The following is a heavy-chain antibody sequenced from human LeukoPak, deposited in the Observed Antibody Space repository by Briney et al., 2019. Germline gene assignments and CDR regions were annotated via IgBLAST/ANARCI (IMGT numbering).Heavy chain of an antibody. CDR3: ARTTLDAFDI. V-gene: IGHV5-51*01. CDR1: GYSFTRYW. Sequence: GESLTISCKASGYSFTRYWIGWVRQKPGKGLEWMGIIYPGDSDTRNRPSFQGQVTISADKSISTAYLQWSSLKASDTAMYYCARTTLDAFDIWGQGTMVTVSS. J-gene: IGHJ3*02. CDR2: IYPGDSDT. D-gene: IGHD3/OR15-3a*01.